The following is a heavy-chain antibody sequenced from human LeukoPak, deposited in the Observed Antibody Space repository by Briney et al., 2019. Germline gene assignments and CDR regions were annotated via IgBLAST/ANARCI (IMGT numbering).Heavy chain of an antibody. D-gene: IGHD5-18*01. Sequence: PSETLSLTCAVYGGSFSGYYWSWIRQPPGKGLEWIGEINHSGSTNYNPSLKSRVAISVDTSKNQFSLKLSSVTAADTAVCYCARTLRGYSYGDAFDIWGQGTMVTVSS. CDR2: INHSGST. J-gene: IGHJ3*02. CDR3: ARTLRGYSYGDAFDI. CDR1: GGSFSGYY. V-gene: IGHV4-34*01.